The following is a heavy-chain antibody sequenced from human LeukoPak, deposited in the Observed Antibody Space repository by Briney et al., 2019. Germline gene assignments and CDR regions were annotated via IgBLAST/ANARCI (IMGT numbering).Heavy chain of an antibody. V-gene: IGHV4-30-4*01. J-gene: IGHJ5*02. CDR3: ARGRQYNWFDP. CDR2: IYYSGST. Sequence: PSETLSLTCTVSGGSISSGDYYWSWIRQPPGKGLEWIGYIYYSGSTYYNPSLKSRVTISVDTSKNQFSLKLSSVTAADTAVYYCARGRQYNWFDPWGQGTLVTVSS. D-gene: IGHD6-19*01. CDR1: GGSISSGDYY.